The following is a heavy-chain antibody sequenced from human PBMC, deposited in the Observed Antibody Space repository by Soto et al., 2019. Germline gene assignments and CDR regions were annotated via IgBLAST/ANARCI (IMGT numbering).Heavy chain of an antibody. V-gene: IGHV1-18*01. J-gene: IGHJ4*02. CDR2: ISPFNGNT. D-gene: IGHD7-27*01. CDR1: GYTFTRYG. CDR3: ARDNLGQPFDY. Sequence: QVQLVQSGAEVKKPGASVRVSCKASGYTFTRYGISWVRQAPGQGLEWMGWISPFNGNTNFAQKLQGRITMTTESSTTTVYMELRSLRSDTTAVYYCARDNLGQPFDYWGQGTLVTVSS.